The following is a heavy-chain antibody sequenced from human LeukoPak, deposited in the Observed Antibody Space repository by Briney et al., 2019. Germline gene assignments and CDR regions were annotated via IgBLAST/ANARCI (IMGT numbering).Heavy chain of an antibody. CDR3: ARDSGSYSYYGMGL. Sequence: ASVKVSCKASGYTFTSYGISWVRQAPGQGLEWMGWISAYNGNTNYAQKLQGRVTMTTDTSTSTAYMELRSLRSDDTAVYYCARDSGSYSYYGMGLWGQGTTVTVSS. CDR1: GYTFTSYG. CDR2: ISAYNGNT. D-gene: IGHD1-26*01. V-gene: IGHV1-18*01. J-gene: IGHJ6*02.